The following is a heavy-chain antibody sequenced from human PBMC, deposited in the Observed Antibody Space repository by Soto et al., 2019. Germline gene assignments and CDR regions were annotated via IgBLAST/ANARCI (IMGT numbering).Heavy chain of an antibody. CDR3: ARKFYGDYGGDYFDY. CDR2: IYYSGST. V-gene: IGHV4-59*08. Sequence: SETLSLTCTVSGGSISSYYWSWIRQPPGKGLEWIGYIYYSGSTNYNPSLKSRVTISVDTSKNQFSLKLSSVTVADTAVYYCARKFYGDYGGDYFDYWGQGTLVTVSS. D-gene: IGHD4-17*01. J-gene: IGHJ4*02. CDR1: GGSISSYY.